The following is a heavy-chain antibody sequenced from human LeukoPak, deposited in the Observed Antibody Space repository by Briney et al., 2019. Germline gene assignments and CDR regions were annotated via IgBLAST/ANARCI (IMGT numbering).Heavy chain of an antibody. J-gene: IGHJ5*02. V-gene: IGHV6-1*01. CDR1: GDSVSTNSGA. CDR3: ARIVDLGSGWYNPTNWFDP. CDR2: TYHRSKWYS. D-gene: IGHD6-19*01. Sequence: SQSLSLTSAISGDSVSTNSGAWNWIRQSPSRGLEWLGRTYHRSKWYSEYAVSVKSRITINPDTSKNQFSLKLSSVTAADTAVYYCARIVDLGSGWYNPTNWFDPWGQGTLVTVSS.